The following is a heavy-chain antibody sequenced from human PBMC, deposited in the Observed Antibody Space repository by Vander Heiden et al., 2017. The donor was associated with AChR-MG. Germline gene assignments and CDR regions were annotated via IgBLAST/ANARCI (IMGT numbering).Heavy chain of an antibody. J-gene: IGHJ5*02. CDR3: ARCWDDFWSAVP. D-gene: IGHD3-3*01. CDR1: GSPFSSYS. Sequence: EVQLVESGGGLVKPGGSVRLSCAASGSPFSSYSMNWVRQAPGKGLERVSCISSSSSYIYYADAVKGRFTISRDNAKNSLYLKMKSMRAEDTAVYYSARCWDDFWSAVPWGHVTLVTVSS. CDR2: ISSSSSYI. V-gene: IGHV3-21*01.